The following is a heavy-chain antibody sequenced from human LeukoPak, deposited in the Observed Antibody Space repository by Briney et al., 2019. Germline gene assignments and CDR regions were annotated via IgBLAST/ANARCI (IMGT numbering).Heavy chain of an antibody. J-gene: IGHJ3*02. CDR1: GFTFDDYG. CDR2: INWNGGST. D-gene: IGHD6-13*01. CDR3: ARRIAAAGTGDAFDI. Sequence: GGSLRLSCAASGFTFDDYGMSWVRQAPGKGLDWVSGINWNGGSTGYADSVKGRFTISRDNAKNSLYLQMNSLRAEDTALYYCARRIAAAGTGDAFDILGQGTMVTVSS. V-gene: IGHV3-20*04.